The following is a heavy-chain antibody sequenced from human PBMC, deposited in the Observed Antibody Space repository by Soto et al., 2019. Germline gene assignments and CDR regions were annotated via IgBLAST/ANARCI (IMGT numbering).Heavy chain of an antibody. CDR1: GFTFSNAW. Sequence: EVKLVESGGGLVTPGGSLRLSCAASGFTFSNAWMNWVRQASGKGLEWVGLIKMKSEGATRHYAAPVNGRFTISRDDSKSTLYLQMSSLKTEDTAVYYCTTLGSHYYYHNFDVWGQGTTVTVSS. CDR2: IKMKSEGATR. CDR3: TTLGSHYYYHNFDV. J-gene: IGHJ6*02. V-gene: IGHV3-15*07.